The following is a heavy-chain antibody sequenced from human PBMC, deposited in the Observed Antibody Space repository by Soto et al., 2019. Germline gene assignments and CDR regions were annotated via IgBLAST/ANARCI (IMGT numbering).Heavy chain of an antibody. CDR1: GYTFTKYG. V-gene: IGHV1-18*04. CDR3: ARSRRDYNYYYAMDV. Sequence: ASVKVSCKASGYTFTKYGITWVRQAPAQGLEWMGWISPYNGKTKYARKLQGRFTITTDTFTGTAYIDLTSLRSDDTAVYYCARSRRDYNYYYAMDVWGQGTTVTVS. CDR2: ISPYNGKT. J-gene: IGHJ6*02.